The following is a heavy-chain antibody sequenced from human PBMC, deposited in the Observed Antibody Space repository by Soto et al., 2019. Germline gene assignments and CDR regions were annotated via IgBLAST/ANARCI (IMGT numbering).Heavy chain of an antibody. CDR3: ARTVLGPDLLADSFVDYYYYMDV. Sequence: SETLSLTCTVSGGSISNFYWSWIRQPPGKGLEWIGYVYYTGSTSYNPSLKRRVTFSADSSRGQFSLRLNSVTAADTAVCYCARTVLGPDLLADSFVDYYYYMDVWGQGTTVTVSS. CDR2: VYYTGST. D-gene: IGHD3-9*01. V-gene: IGHV4-59*08. CDR1: GGSISNFY. J-gene: IGHJ6*03.